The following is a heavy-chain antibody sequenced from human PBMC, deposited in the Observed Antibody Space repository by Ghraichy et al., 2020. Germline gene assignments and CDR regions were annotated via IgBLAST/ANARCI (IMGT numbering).Heavy chain of an antibody. V-gene: IGHV3-15*01. CDR1: GFTFSNAW. CDR3: TTDRGYCSSTSCYHVDY. CDR2: IKSKTDGGTT. Sequence: GESLNISCAASGFTFSNAWMSWVRQAPGKGLEWVGRIKSKTDGGTTDYAAPVKGRFTISRDDSKNTLYLQMNSLKTEDTAVYYCTTDRGYCSSTSCYHVDYWGQGTLVTVSS. J-gene: IGHJ4*02. D-gene: IGHD2-2*01.